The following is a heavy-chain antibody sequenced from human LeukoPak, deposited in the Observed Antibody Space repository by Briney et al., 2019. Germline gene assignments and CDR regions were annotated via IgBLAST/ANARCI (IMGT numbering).Heavy chain of an antibody. V-gene: IGHV1-58*02. CDR1: GFTFTSSA. CDR2: IVVGGGNT. D-gene: IGHD3-22*01. CDR3: AAGTYYYDSSGYDY. Sequence: SVKVSCKASGFTFTSSAMQWVRQARGQRPEWIGWIVVGGGNTNYAQKFQERVTITRDMSTSTAYMELSSLRSEDTAVYYCAAGTYYYDSSGYDYWGQGTLVTVSS. J-gene: IGHJ4*02.